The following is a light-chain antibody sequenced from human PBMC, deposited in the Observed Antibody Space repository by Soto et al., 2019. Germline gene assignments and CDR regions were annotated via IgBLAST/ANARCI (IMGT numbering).Light chain of an antibody. V-gene: IGLV4-60*02. J-gene: IGLJ2*01. CDR3: ETWDINTHVV. CDR2: LEGSGSY. CDR1: SGHSTYI. Sequence: QSVLTLSSSASASLGSSVKLTCTLSSGHSTYIIAWHQQQPGKAPRYLMKLEGSGSYNKGSGVPDRFSGSSSGADRYLTISNLQFEDEADYYCETWDINTHVVLGGGTKLTVL.